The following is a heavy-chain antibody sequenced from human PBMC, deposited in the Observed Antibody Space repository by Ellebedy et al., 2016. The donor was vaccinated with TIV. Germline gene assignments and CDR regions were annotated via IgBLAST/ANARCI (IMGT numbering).Heavy chain of an antibody. V-gene: IGHV3-53*01. Sequence: PGGSLRLSCAASGFTVSSNYMSWVRQAPGKGLEWVSVIYSGGSTYYADSVKGRFTISRDNSKNSLSLQMNSPRAEDTAVYYCAREGGIYSNFDIWGQGTVVTVSS. J-gene: IGHJ3*02. CDR2: IYSGGST. CDR3: AREGGIYSNFDI. D-gene: IGHD3-3*02. CDR1: GFTVSSNY.